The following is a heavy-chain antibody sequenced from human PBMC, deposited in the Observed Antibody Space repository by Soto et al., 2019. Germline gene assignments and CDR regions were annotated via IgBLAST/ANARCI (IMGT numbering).Heavy chain of an antibody. CDR1: GFPFSSYR. Sequence: QVQLVESGGGVVQPGRSLRLSCAASGFPFSSYRMHWVRQAPGKGLEWVAHISYDGSNKHYTDSVKGRFTISRDNSKNMLYLQMSSLSAEDTAVYYCAGGQYYFDYCGQGTRVSVSS. J-gene: IGHJ4*02. D-gene: IGHD2-15*01. V-gene: IGHV3-30*03. CDR3: AGGQYYFDY. CDR2: ISYDGSNK.